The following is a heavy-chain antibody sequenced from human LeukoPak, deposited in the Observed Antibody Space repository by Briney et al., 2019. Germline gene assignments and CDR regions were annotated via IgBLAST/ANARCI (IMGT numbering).Heavy chain of an antibody. Sequence: PSETLSLTWTVSGGSIRSFHWSWVRQPTGKRLEWIGFIYYNGSTNYNPSLKSRLTFSVDASNNQFSLNVRSVTAADTAVYYCARGRDYYSNMDVWGTGTTVTVSS. CDR2: IYYNGST. CDR1: GGSIRSFH. J-gene: IGHJ6*03. V-gene: IGHV4-59*01. CDR3: ARGRDYYSNMDV.